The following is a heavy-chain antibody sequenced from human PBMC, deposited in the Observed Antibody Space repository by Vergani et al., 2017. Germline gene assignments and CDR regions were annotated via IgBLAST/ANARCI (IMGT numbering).Heavy chain of an antibody. CDR2: ISSSSSYI. Sequence: EVQLVESGGGLVKPGGSLRLSCAASGFTFSSYSMNWVRQAPGKGLEWVSSISSSSSYIYYADSVKGRVTISRDNAKNSLYLQMNSLRAEDTAVYYCARDDSSGYSHDYWGQGTLVTVSS. CDR3: ARDDSSGYSHDY. J-gene: IGHJ4*02. D-gene: IGHD3-22*01. V-gene: IGHV3-21*01. CDR1: GFTFSSYS.